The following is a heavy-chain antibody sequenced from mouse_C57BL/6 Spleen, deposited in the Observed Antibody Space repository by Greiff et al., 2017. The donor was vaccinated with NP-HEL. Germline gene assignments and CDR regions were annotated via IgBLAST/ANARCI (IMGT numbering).Heavy chain of an antibody. Sequence: QVQLQQPGAELVRPGTSVKLSCKASGYTFTSYWMHWVKQRPGQGLEWIGVIDPSDSYTNYNQKFKGKATLTVDTSSSTAYMQLSSLTSEDSAVYYCARRNYADYFDYWGKGTTLTVSS. D-gene: IGHD2-4*01. CDR2: IDPSDSYT. V-gene: IGHV1-59*01. J-gene: IGHJ2*01. CDR3: ARRNYADYFDY. CDR1: GYTFTSYW.